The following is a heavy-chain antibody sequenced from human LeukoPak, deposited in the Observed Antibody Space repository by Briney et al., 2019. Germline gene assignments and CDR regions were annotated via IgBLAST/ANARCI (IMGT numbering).Heavy chain of an antibody. D-gene: IGHD3-10*01. CDR3: ARALLWFGEPSHIDY. J-gene: IGHJ4*02. CDR2: ITAYNDNT. CDR1: GYTFTIYG. V-gene: IGHV1-18*01. Sequence: ASGTVSCKASGYTFTIYGISWVRQAPGQGLEWMGWITAYNDNTNYAQKLQGRVTMTTDTSTSTAYMELRSLRSDDTAVYYCARALLWFGEPSHIDYWGQGTLVTVPS.